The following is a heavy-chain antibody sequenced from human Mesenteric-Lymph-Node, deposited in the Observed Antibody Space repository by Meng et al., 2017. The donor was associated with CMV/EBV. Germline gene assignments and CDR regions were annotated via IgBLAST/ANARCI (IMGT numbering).Heavy chain of an antibody. CDR1: GFTFSSYW. Sequence: GGSLRLSCAASGFTFSSYWMHWVRQAPGKGLVWVSRINSDGSSTSYADSVKGRFTISRDNSKNTLYLQMNSLRAEDTAVYYCAKDQGGCSSTSCYDYYYYGMDVWGQGTTVTVSS. CDR3: AKDQGGCSSTSCYDYYYYGMDV. J-gene: IGHJ6*02. V-gene: IGHV3-74*01. D-gene: IGHD2-2*01. CDR2: INSDGSST.